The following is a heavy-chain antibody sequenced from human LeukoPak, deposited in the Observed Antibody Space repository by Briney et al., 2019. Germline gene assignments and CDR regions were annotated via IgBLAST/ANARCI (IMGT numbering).Heavy chain of an antibody. D-gene: IGHD1-26*01. CDR3: ARDRRWEQLHAFDI. J-gene: IGHJ3*02. Sequence: SETLSLTCTVSGGSINSYYWSWIRQPPGKGLEWIGYMYSSGSTNYNPSLKSRATISVDRSKNQFSLKLSSVTAADTAVYYCARDRRWEQLHAFDIWGQGTMVTVSS. CDR1: GGSINSYY. CDR2: MYSSGST. V-gene: IGHV4-59*01.